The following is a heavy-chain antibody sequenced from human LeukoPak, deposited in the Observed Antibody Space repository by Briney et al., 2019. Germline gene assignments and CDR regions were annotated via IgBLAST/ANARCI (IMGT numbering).Heavy chain of an antibody. V-gene: IGHV3-48*02. CDR3: ARDQDDYVWGSYRRGGHHPDSFDY. Sequence: GGSLRLSCAASGFTFSSYSMNWVRQAPGKGLEWVSYISSSSSTIYYADSVKGRFTISRDNAKNSLYLQMNSLRDEDTAVYYCARDQDDYVWGSYRRGGHHPDSFDYWGQGTLVTVSS. CDR2: ISSSSSTI. D-gene: IGHD3-16*02. CDR1: GFTFSSYS. J-gene: IGHJ4*02.